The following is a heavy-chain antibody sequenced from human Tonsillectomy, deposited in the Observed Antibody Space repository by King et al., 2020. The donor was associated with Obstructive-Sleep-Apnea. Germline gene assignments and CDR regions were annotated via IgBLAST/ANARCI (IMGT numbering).Heavy chain of an antibody. J-gene: IGHJ4*02. Sequence: QLQESGPGLVKPSETLSLTCTVSGGSISSSNYYWGWIRQPPGKGLEWIGSIFSSGNTYYNPSLKSRVTISLDTSKNRFSLKLNSVTAADTAVYYCARGIDDYWGQGTLVTVSS. V-gene: IGHV4-39*07. CDR1: GGSISSSNYY. CDR3: ARGIDDY. D-gene: IGHD2-21*01. CDR2: IFSSGNT.